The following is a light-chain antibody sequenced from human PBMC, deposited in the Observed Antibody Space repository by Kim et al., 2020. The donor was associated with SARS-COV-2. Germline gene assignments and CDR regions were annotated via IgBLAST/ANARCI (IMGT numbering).Light chain of an antibody. CDR2: GAS. V-gene: IGKV3-20*01. Sequence: SSRQRVTLSCGARQTVAGNSITWYQLSPGQPPRLLISGASTRATVVPDRFSGSGSGADFTLTISRLEPEDSAVYLCRGFNSPPPYTFGQGTKLEI. J-gene: IGKJ2*01. CDR3: RGFNSPPPYT. CDR1: QTVAGNS.